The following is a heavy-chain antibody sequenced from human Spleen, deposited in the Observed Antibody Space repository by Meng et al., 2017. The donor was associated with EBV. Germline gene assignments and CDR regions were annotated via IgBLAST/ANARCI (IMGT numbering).Heavy chain of an antibody. D-gene: IGHD2/OR15-2a*01. CDR1: GDSINTSEYS. Sequence: QVQLQESGSGLVKPSQTLSLACAVSGDSINTSEYSWSWIRQPPGKGLEWIGYISHTGRTHYSPSLKSRVILSLDMSKNHFFLTLTSVTAADTAVYYCARVSALVLSPEYWGQGTLVTVAS. V-gene: IGHV4-30-2*01. J-gene: IGHJ4*02. CDR3: ARVSALVLSPEY. CDR2: ISHTGRT.